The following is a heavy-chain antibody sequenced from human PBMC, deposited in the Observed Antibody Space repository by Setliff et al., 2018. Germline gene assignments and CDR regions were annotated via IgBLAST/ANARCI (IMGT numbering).Heavy chain of an antibody. J-gene: IGHJ4*02. Sequence: PSETLSLTCTVSSGSFSGYYWNWIRQPPGKGLEWIGTIYYSGSTYYDPPLKSRVTISVDTSKNQFSLELASVTAADTAVYYCARRDSTGYYGYSFDFWGQGTLVTVSS. CDR3: ARRDSTGYYGYSFDF. D-gene: IGHD3-22*01. CDR1: SGSFSGYY. CDR2: IYYSGST. V-gene: IGHV4-59*05.